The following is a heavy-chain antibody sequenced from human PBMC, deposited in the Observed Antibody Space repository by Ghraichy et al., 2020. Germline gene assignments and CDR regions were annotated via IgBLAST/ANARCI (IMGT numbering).Heavy chain of an antibody. J-gene: IGHJ6*03. Sequence: GESLNISCAASGFTFSSYSMNWVRQAPGKGLEWVSSISSSSSYIYYADSVKGRFTISRDNAKNSLYLQMNSLRAEDTAVYYCARDFGLGEIYYYYYMDVWGKGTTVTVSS. CDR1: GFTFSSYS. D-gene: IGHD3-10*01. CDR2: ISSSSSYI. CDR3: ARDFGLGEIYYYYYMDV. V-gene: IGHV3-21*01.